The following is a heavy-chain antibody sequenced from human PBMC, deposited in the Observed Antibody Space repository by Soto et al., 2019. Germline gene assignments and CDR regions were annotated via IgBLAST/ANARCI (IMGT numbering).Heavy chain of an antibody. CDR2: INLSAGST. CDR1: GHTFTSYY. D-gene: IGHD4-17*01. V-gene: IGHV1-46*01. CDR3: ASRDPHLLTTYSSSMDV. J-gene: IGHJ6*02. Sequence: ASVKVSCKASGHTFTSYYMHWVRQAPGQGLEWIGIINLSAGSTSYAQKFQGRVTITRDTSTSTVYMDMSSLRSEDTDVYYCASRDPHLLTTYSSSMDVWGQGTTVTVSS.